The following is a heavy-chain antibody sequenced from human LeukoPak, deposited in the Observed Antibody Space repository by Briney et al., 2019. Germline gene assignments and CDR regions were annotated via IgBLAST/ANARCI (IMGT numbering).Heavy chain of an antibody. J-gene: IGHJ3*02. CDR1: GDSISSDPCF. CDR3: AREGQWLVRGDAFDI. V-gene: IGHV4-61*02. Sequence: PSETLSLTCTVSGDSISSDPCFWNWLRQPAGKGLEWIGRNHTSGSTNYNPSLKSRVTISLDTSKNQFSLKVTSATAADTAVYYCAREGQWLVRGDAFDIWGKGTMVTVSA. CDR2: NHTSGST. D-gene: IGHD6-19*01.